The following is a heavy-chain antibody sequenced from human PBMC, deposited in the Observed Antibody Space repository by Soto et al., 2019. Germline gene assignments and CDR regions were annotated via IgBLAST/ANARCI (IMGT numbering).Heavy chain of an antibody. CDR3: ARVTLKAGNWFDP. J-gene: IGHJ5*02. Sequence: ASVKVSCKAPGDTFTSYYLNWVRQAPGQGLEWMGVINPHGGSTKYAQKFQGRTTMTRDTSNSTAYMELRGLRSDDTAVYYCARVTLKAGNWFDPWGQGTLVTVSS. CDR2: INPHGGST. V-gene: IGHV1-46*01. CDR1: GDTFTSYY.